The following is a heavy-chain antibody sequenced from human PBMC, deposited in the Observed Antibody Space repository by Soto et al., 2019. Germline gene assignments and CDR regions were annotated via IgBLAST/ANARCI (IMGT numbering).Heavy chain of an antibody. V-gene: IGHV1-69*02. CDR3: ARWDSSADSNAFDI. CDR1: GGTFSSYT. CDR2: ITPILGIA. Sequence: SVKVSCKASGGTFSSYTISWVRQAPGQGLEWMGRITPILGIANYAQKFQGRVTITADKSTSTAYMELSSLRSEDTAVYYCARWDSSADSNAFDIWGQGTMVTVSS. D-gene: IGHD3-22*01. J-gene: IGHJ3*02.